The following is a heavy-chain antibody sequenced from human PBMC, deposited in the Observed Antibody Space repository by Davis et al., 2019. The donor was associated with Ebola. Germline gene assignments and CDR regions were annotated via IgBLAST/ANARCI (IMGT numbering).Heavy chain of an antibody. CDR3: ARGRGSYFYYGMDV. V-gene: IGHV4-34*01. CDR2: INHSGST. Sequence: SETLSLTCAVYGGSFSGYYWSWIRQPPGKGLEWIGEINHSGSTNYNPSLKSRVTISVDTSKNQFSLKLSSVTAADTAVYYGARGRGSYFYYGMDVWGQGTTVTVSS. J-gene: IGHJ6*02. CDR1: GGSFSGYY. D-gene: IGHD1-26*01.